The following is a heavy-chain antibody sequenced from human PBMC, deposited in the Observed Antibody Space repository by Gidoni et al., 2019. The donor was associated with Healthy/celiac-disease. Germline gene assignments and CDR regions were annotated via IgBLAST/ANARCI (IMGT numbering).Heavy chain of an antibody. CDR2: SYTGASDT. CDR3: ATGGGSYDAFDI. D-gene: IGHD3-16*01. V-gene: IGHV5-51*03. Sequence: VQLAQSGAEVTQPGESLKISCKVSGYSFTSYWTGWVRHMPGKGLAVMGVSYTGASDTRYSPSFQGQVPISADKSISTAYLHWSSLNASDTAMYDCATGGGSYDAFDIWGQGTMVTVSS. CDR1: GYSFTSYW. J-gene: IGHJ3*02.